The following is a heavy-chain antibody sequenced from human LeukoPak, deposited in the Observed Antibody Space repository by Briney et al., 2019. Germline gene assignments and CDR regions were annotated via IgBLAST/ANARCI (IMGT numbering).Heavy chain of an antibody. CDR2: INPNSGGT. D-gene: IGHD6-19*01. V-gene: IGHV1-2*02. Sequence: GASVKVSCKASGYTFTGYYMHWVRQAPGQGLEWMGWINPNSGGTNYAQKFQGRVTMTRDTSISTAYMELSRLRSADTAVYYCARVGSGWYEGGFDPWGQGTLVTVSS. CDR1: GYTFTGYY. CDR3: ARVGSGWYEGGFDP. J-gene: IGHJ5*02.